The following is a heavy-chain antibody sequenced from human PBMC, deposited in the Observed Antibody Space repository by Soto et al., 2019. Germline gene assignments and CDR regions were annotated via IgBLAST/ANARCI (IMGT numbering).Heavy chain of an antibody. CDR1: GYTSTSSG. CDR2: INPYNGNT. V-gene: IGHV1-18*01. CDR3: ATSLTGPHPAHFQH. D-gene: IGHD3-9*01. Sequence: ASVKVSCKASGYTSTSSGISWVRQAPGQGLEWMALINPYNGNTNYAQNLQGRVTMTTDTSTSTAYMELRSLKSDDTAVYYCATSLTGPHPAHFQHWGQGTLVTVSS. J-gene: IGHJ1*01.